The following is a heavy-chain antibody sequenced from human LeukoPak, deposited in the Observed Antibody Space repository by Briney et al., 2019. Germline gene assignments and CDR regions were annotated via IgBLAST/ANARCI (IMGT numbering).Heavy chain of an antibody. V-gene: IGHV4-4*07. D-gene: IGHD6-19*01. J-gene: IGHJ4*02. CDR1: GGSISSYY. Sequence: SETLSLTCTVSGGSISSYYWSWIRQPAGKGLEWLGRIYTSGSTNYNPSLKSRVTMSVDTSKNQFSLKLSSVTAADTAVYYCARSGIAVAGTAFDYWGQGTLVTVSS. CDR3: ARSGIAVAGTAFDY. CDR2: IYTSGST.